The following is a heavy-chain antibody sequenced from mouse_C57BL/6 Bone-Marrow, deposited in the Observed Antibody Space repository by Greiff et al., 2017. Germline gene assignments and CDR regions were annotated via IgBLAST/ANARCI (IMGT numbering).Heavy chain of an antibody. V-gene: IGHV1-26*01. D-gene: IGHD2-4*01. CDR2: INPNNGGT. Sequence: VQLQQSGPELVKPGASVKISCKASGYTFTDYYMNWVKQSHGKSLEWIGDINPNNGGTSYNQKFKGKATLTVDKSSSTAYMELRSLTSEDSAVYYCARGYYDYDFYAMDYWGQGTSVTVSS. CDR1: GYTFTDYY. CDR3: ARGYYDYDFYAMDY. J-gene: IGHJ4*01.